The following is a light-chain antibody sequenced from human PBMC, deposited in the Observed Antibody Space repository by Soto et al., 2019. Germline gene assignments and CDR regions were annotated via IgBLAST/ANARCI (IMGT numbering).Light chain of an antibody. Sequence: QSALTQPASVSGSPGQSITMSCTGTSNDVGNYNLVSWYQQHPGKAPKLMIYEGSKRPSGVSNRFSGSKSGNTASLTISGLQAEGEADYYCCSYAGSRSWVFGGGTKVTVL. J-gene: IGLJ3*02. V-gene: IGLV2-23*01. CDR3: CSYAGSRSWV. CDR1: SNDVGNYNL. CDR2: EGS.